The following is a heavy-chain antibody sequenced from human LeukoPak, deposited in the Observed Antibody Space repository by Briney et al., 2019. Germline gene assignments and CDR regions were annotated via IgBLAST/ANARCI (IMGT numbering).Heavy chain of an antibody. CDR3: ARGSGSYQDAFDI. CDR1: GFTFSTYS. J-gene: IGHJ3*02. CDR2: ISYSGGYE. V-gene: IGHV3-21*01. Sequence: GGSLRLSCAASGFTFSTYSMIWVRQAPGKGLEWVSFISYSGGYEYFADSVKGRFTISRDNAKNSLFLQMNSLRAEDAAVYYCARGSGSYQDAFDIWGQGTKVTVSS. D-gene: IGHD1-26*01.